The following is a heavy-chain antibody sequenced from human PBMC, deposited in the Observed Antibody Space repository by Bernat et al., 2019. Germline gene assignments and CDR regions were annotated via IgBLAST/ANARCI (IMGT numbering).Heavy chain of an antibody. CDR3: ASLVGSSSSSGGFDY. CDR1: GFTFSSYV. J-gene: IGHJ4*02. V-gene: IGHV3-33*01. Sequence: QVQLVESGGGVVQPGRSLRLSCAASGFTFSSYVMHWVRQAPGKGLEWVAVIWYDGSNKYYADSVKGRFTISRDNSKNTLYLQMNSLRAEDTAVYYCASLVGSSSSSGGFDYWGQGTLVTVSS. D-gene: IGHD6-6*01. CDR2: IWYDGSNK.